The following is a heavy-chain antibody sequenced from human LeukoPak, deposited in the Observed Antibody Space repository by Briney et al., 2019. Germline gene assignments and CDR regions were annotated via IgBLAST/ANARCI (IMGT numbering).Heavy chain of an antibody. V-gene: IGHV3-73*01. D-gene: IGHD4-23*01. CDR1: WGTPSGSA. J-gene: IGHJ4*02. CDR2: IRSRTDSYAT. Sequence: GGSLKLSCAASWGTPSGSAMHWGRQTSDKGLEWVGRIRSRTDSYATEYAASVKGRFTISKDDSKNTIYLQMNSLKTEDTAVYYRASHMDTYFGDKKLFDYRGLGTQVTVSS. CDR3: ASHMDTYFGDKKLFDY.